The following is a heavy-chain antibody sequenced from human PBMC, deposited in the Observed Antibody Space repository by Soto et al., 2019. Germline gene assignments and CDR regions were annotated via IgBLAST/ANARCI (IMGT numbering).Heavy chain of an antibody. CDR3: ARGPYSRGVGATNPSH. J-gene: IGHJ4*02. CDR1: GGSSSGWY. V-gene: IGHV4-34*01. CDR2: ISSGIT. Sequence: SETLSLTCAVYGGSSSGWYWTWIRQSPVKGLEWIGEISSGITNYNPSLGSRVTISADTSKNQFSLKLTSVTAADTAVYYCARGPYSRGVGATNPSHWGQGTLVTVSS. D-gene: IGHD1-26*01.